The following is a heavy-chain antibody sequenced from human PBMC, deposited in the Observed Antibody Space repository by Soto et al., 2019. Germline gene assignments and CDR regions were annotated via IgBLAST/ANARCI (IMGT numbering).Heavy chain of an antibody. CDR3: ARVGIAVADPLNWFDP. CDR1: GRTFSSYA. D-gene: IGHD6-19*01. V-gene: IGHV1-69*13. J-gene: IGHJ5*02. Sequence: SVKVSCKAWGRTFSSYAISWVRHAPGQGLEWMGGIIPIFGTANYAQKFQSRVTITADESTSTAYMELSSLRSEDTAVYYCARVGIAVADPLNWFDPWGQGTLVTVS. CDR2: IIPIFGTA.